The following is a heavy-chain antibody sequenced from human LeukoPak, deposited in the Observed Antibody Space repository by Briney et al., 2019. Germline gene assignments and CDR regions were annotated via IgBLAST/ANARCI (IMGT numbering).Heavy chain of an antibody. V-gene: IGHV3-30*18. J-gene: IGHJ4*02. CDR1: GFTFSSYS. CDR3: AKGGASVTRYVDY. Sequence: GGSLRLSCAASGFTFSSYSMQGVRQTPGKGLEGVGIMSNSGENTFYGEAVKGRFTISRDNSQNTLYLQMNSLRPEDTAVYYCAKGGASVTRYVDYWGQGTLVTVSS. CDR2: MSNSGENT. D-gene: IGHD4-17*01.